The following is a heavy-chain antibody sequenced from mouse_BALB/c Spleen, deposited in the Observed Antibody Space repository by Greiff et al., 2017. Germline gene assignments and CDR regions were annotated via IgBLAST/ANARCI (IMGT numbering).Heavy chain of an antibody. Sequence: VQLKQSGPGLVKPSQSLSLTCSVTGYSITSGYYWNWIRQFPGNKLEWMGYISYDGSNNYNPSLKNRISITRDTSKNQFFLKLNSVTTEDTATYYCARYYDYDGGAMDYWGQGTSVTVSS. CDR3: ARYYDYDGGAMDY. CDR1: GYSITSGYY. V-gene: IGHV3-6*02. CDR2: ISYDGSN. D-gene: IGHD2-4*01. J-gene: IGHJ4*01.